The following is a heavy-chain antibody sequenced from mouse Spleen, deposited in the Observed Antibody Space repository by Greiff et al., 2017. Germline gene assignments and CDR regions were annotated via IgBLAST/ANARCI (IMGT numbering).Heavy chain of an antibody. CDR2: IHPNSGST. CDR1: GYTFTSYW. CDR3: ARSYGNPVYWYFDV. D-gene: IGHD2-1*01. Sequence: QVQLQQPGAELVKPGASVKLSCKASGYTFTSYWMHWVKQRPGQGLEWIGMIHPNSGSTNYNEKFKSKATLTVDKSSSTAYMQLSSLTSEDSAVYYCARSYGNPVYWYFDVWGTGTTVTVSS. V-gene: IGHV1-64*01. J-gene: IGHJ1*03.